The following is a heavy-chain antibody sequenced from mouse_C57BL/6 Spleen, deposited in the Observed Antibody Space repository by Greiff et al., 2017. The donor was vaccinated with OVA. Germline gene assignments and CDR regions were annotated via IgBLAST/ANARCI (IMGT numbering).Heavy chain of an antibody. V-gene: IGHV1-42*01. CDR2: INPSTGGT. Sequence: VQLQQSGPELVKPGASVKISCKASGYSFTGYYMNWVKQSPEKSLEWIGEINPSTGGTTYNQKFKAKATLTVDKSSSTAYMQLKSLTSEDSAVYYCARFYSNYGAMDDWGQGTSVTVSS. D-gene: IGHD2-5*01. CDR3: ARFYSNYGAMDD. J-gene: IGHJ4*01. CDR1: GYSFTGYY.